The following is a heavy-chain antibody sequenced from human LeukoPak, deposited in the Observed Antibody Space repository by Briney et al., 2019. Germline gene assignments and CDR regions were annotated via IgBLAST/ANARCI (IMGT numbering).Heavy chain of an antibody. D-gene: IGHD2-21*02. V-gene: IGHV3-53*01. CDR1: GFTVSSYS. CDR2: IYSGGST. CDR3: ARVPCGGDCYWHFDL. Sequence: GGSLRLSCAASGFTVSSYSMSWVRQAPGKGLEWVSIIYSGGSTYYGDSAKGRFTISRDNSKNTLYLQMNSLRVEDTAVYYCARVPCGGDCYWHFDLWGRGTLVTVSS. J-gene: IGHJ2*01.